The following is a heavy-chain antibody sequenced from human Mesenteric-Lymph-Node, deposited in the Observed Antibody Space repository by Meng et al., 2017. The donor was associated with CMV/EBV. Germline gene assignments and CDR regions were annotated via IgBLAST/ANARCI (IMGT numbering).Heavy chain of an antibody. CDR3: GREVPGGAVALDY. CDR2: MNQDGTNK. D-gene: IGHD6-19*01. V-gene: IGHV3-7*01. J-gene: IGHJ4*02. Sequence: GGSLRLSCAASGFTFRSYAMTWVRQAPGKGLEWVANMNQDGTNKYYVESVKGRFTISRDNTKNSLYLEMNSLRAEDTAVYYCGREVPGGAVALDYWGQGALVTVSS. CDR1: GFTFRSYA.